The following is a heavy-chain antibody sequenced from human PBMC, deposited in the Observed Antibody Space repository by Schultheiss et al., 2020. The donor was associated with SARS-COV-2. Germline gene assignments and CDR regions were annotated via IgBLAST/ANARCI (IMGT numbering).Heavy chain of an antibody. Sequence: GGSLRLSWAASGFTVSSNYMSGVRQAPGKGLEWVGFIRSKAYGGTTEYAASVKGRFTISRDDSKNTLYLQMNSLKTEDTAVYYCTTAKPMVIIDYWGQGTLVTVSS. V-gene: IGHV3-22*01. CDR2: IRSKAYGGTT. CDR3: TTAKPMVIIDY. CDR1: GFTVSSNY. J-gene: IGHJ4*02. D-gene: IGHD3-3*01.